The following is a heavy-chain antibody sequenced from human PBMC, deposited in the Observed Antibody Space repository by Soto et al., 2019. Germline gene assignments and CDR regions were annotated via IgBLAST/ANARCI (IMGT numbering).Heavy chain of an antibody. V-gene: IGHV2-5*02. D-gene: IGHD2-21*02. CDR3: AHSRCGGDCLRSYSSNYYYGMDV. J-gene: IGHJ6*02. Sequence: QITLKESGPTLVKPTQTLTLTCTFSGFSLNTGGLGVGWIRQPPGKALEWLALIYWDGDKRYSTSLTSRLSITNDTCNNQVLLTMTNMDPVDTATYYCAHSRCGGDCLRSYSSNYYYGMDVWGQGTTVTVSS. CDR2: IYWDGDK. CDR1: GFSLNTGGLG.